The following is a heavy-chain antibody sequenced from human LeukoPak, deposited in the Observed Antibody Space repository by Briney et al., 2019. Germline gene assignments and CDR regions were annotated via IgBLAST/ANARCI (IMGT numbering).Heavy chain of an antibody. CDR1: GFSVSDNY. V-gene: IGHV3-53*01. CDR3: ARGGAYGSGNHYRGGAFDI. Sequence: PGGSLRLSCATSGFSVSDNYMTSVRQAPGKGLEWVSVIYRGGSTYYADSVKGRFTISRDNSKNMVYVQMNSLRVEDTAVYYCARGGAYGSGNHYRGGAFDIWGQGTMVTVSS. CDR2: IYRGGST. J-gene: IGHJ3*02. D-gene: IGHD3-10*01.